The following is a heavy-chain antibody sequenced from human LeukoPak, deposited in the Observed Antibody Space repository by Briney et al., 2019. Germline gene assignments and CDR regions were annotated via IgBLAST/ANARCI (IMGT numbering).Heavy chain of an antibody. CDR2: IYYSGST. Sequence: PSETLSLTCTFSGGSISSYYWSWLRQPPGKGLEWIGYIYYSGSTNYNPSLKSRVTISVDTSKNQFSLKLSSVTAADTAVYYCARAGIGAAYHYHYGMDVWGQGTTVTVSS. CDR3: ARAGIGAAYHYHYGMDV. CDR1: GGSISSYY. D-gene: IGHD6-13*01. J-gene: IGHJ6*02. V-gene: IGHV4-59*08.